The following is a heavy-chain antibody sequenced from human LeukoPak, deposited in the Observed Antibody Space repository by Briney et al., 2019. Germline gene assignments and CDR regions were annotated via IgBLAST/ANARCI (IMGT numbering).Heavy chain of an antibody. V-gene: IGHV3-73*01. CDR1: GFTFSGSA. CDR2: IRSKANSYAT. D-gene: IGHD4-11*01. CDR3: TRHDVTSAYYYYYMDV. J-gene: IGHJ6*03. Sequence: GGSLRLSCAASGFTFSGSAMHWVRQASGKGLEWVGRIRSKANSYATAYAASVKGRFTISRDDSKNTAYLQMNSLKTEDTAVYYCTRHDVTSAYYYYYMDVWGKGTTVTVSS.